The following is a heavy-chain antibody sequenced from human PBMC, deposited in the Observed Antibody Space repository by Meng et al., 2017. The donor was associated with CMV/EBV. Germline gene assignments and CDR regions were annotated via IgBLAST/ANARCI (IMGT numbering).Heavy chain of an antibody. CDR1: GFTFSSYS. J-gene: IGHJ4*02. Sequence: GSLRLSCAASGFTFSSYSMNWVRQAPGKGLEWIGSIYYSGSTYYNPSLKSRVTISVDTSKNQFSLKLSSVTAADTAVYYCARGPGYSSSHPLYWGQGTLVTVSS. CDR3: ARGPGYSSSHPLY. V-gene: IGHV4-39*07. D-gene: IGHD6-13*01. CDR2: IYYSGST.